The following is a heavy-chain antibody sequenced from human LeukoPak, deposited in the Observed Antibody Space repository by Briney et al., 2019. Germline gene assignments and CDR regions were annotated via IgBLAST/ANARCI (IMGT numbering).Heavy chain of an antibody. J-gene: IGHJ4*02. CDR2: ISTSGGST. V-gene: IGHV3-23*01. CDR3: AKYPRELPSSDY. CDR1: GFTFSSYA. Sequence: PGGSLRLSCAASGFTFSSYAMSWVRQAPGKGLEWVSGISTSGGSTNHADSVKGRFIISRDNSKNTLYLQMNSLRAEDTAVYYCAKYPRELPSSDYWGQGTLVTVSS. D-gene: IGHD1-26*01.